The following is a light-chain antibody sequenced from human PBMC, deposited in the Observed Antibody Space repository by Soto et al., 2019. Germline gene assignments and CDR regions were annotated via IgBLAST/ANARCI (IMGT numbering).Light chain of an antibody. Sequence: DIVMTQSPDSLAASLGERAIISCTSSRSVLSSSNNKNYLAWYQQKPRQPPKLLIYWASTRESGVPDRFSGSGSGTEFTLTISSLQAEEVAVYYCQQYYNSPFTFGPGTKVDI. CDR2: WAS. J-gene: IGKJ3*01. CDR3: QQYYNSPFT. CDR1: RSVLSSSNNKNY. V-gene: IGKV4-1*01.